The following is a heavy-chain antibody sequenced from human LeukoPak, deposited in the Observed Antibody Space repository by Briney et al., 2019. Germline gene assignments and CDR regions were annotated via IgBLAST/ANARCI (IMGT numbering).Heavy chain of an antibody. CDR3: ARGPSCSSVSCYTTGLFDY. CDR1: GFTFNIYS. V-gene: IGHV3-48*04. Sequence: GGSLRLSCTASGFTFNIYSMSWVRQAPGKGLEWVSYISSSSSTIYYADSVKGQFTISRDNAKNSLYLQMNNLRAEDTAVYYCARGPSCSSVSCYTTGLFDYWGRGTLVTVSS. D-gene: IGHD2-15*01. CDR2: ISSSSSTI. J-gene: IGHJ4*02.